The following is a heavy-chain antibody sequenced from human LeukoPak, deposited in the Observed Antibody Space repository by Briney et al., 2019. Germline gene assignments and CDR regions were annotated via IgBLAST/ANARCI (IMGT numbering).Heavy chain of an antibody. CDR3: TTVWGSDAFDI. J-gene: IGHJ3*02. CDR1: GFTFSNAW. Sequence: GGSLRLSCAASGFTFSNAWMSWVRHAPGKGLEWVGRIKSKTDGGTTDYAAPVKGRFTISRDDSKNTLYLQTNSLKTEDTAVYYCTTVWGSDAFDIWDQGTMVTVSS. V-gene: IGHV3-15*01. D-gene: IGHD7-27*01. CDR2: IKSKTDGGTT.